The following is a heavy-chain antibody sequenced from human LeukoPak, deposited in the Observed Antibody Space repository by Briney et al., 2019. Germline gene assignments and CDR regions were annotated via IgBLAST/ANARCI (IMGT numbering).Heavy chain of an antibody. J-gene: IGHJ4*02. D-gene: IGHD6-19*01. V-gene: IGHV3-43*02. CDR1: GFTFHNYA. CDR2: IKGNGDTT. CDR3: AKDIGSGWSFDY. Sequence: ASLRLSCAASGFTFHNYAMHWVRQAPGKGLEWVSLIKGNGDTTYNADSVKGRFTISRDNSKNSLYLQINSLRTEDTALYYCAKDIGSGWSFDYWGQGTLVTVSS.